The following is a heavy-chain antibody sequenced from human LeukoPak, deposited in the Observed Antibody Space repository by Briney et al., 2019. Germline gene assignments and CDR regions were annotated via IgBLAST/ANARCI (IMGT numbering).Heavy chain of an antibody. V-gene: IGHV4-59*02. CDR2: IYSSGST. Sequence: SETLSLTCSVSGGSVSDFYWSWVRQSPGQGLEYIAYIYSSGSTNYNPSLKSRVTISIDTSKNTFSLKMTSVTAADTAVYYCARRVGWPSTTYYYMDVWGRGTTVTIS. D-gene: IGHD6-19*01. CDR3: ARRVGWPSTTYYYMDV. J-gene: IGHJ6*03. CDR1: GGSVSDFY.